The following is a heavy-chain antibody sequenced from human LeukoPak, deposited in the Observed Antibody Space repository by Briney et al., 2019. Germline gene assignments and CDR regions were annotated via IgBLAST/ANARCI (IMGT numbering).Heavy chain of an antibody. CDR2: FDHEDGET. J-gene: IGHJ5*02. Sequence: ASVKVSCKVSGYTLTELSMHWVRQAPGKGLEGMGGFDHEDGETIYAQKFQGRVTMTEDTSTDTAYMELSSLRSEDTAVYYCATGGLRAAAANNWFDHWGQGTLVTVSS. D-gene: IGHD6-13*01. CDR3: ATGGLRAAAANNWFDH. CDR1: GYTLTELS. V-gene: IGHV1-24*01.